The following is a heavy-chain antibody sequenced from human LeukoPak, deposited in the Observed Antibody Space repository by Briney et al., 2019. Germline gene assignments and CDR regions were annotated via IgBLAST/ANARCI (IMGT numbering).Heavy chain of an antibody. CDR3: ARDPGDEEPAAMYGDY. D-gene: IGHD2-2*01. J-gene: IGHJ4*02. V-gene: IGHV3-74*01. Sequence: GGSLRLSCAASGFTSSSYWMHWVRQVPGKGLVWVSRISGDGTARNYADSVKGRFTISRDDAKNTVDLQMNSLRAEDTAVYYCARDPGDEEPAAMYGDYWGQGTLVTVSS. CDR1: GFTSSSYW. CDR2: ISGDGTAR.